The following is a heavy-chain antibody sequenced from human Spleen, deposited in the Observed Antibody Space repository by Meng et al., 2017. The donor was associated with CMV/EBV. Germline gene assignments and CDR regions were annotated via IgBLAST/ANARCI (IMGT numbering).Heavy chain of an antibody. Sequence: CAVSGGSIRTPNWWSWVRQPPGKGLEWIGEIYHSAYTNYNPSLKSRVTISVDRSKNQFSLRLNSVTAADTAVYYCARVGTTGNAFDIWGQGTMVTVSS. CDR2: IYHSAYT. V-gene: IGHV4-4*02. CDR1: GGSIRTPNW. J-gene: IGHJ3*02. D-gene: IGHD1-7*01. CDR3: ARVGTTGNAFDI.